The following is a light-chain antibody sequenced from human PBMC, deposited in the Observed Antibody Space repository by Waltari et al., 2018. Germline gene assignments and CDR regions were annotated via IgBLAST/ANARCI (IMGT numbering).Light chain of an antibody. Sequence: QSALTQPASVSGSPGQAITIPCTGSSRAVGPNNSVSWYRQSPGNAPQGLIYEVSNRPSGVSNRFSGSKSGNTASLTISGLQAEDEADYYCLSYTNTAVRVFGGGTRLTVL. V-gene: IGLV2-14*01. CDR3: LSYTNTAVRV. J-gene: IGLJ3*02. CDR2: EVS. CDR1: SRAVGPNNS.